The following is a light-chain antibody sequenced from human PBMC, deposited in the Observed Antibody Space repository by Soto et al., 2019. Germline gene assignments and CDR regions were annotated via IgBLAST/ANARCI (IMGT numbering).Light chain of an antibody. V-gene: IGKV1-5*03. J-gene: IGKJ1*01. CDR2: KAA. Sequence: TLSPSTPSASVGDRVTITCRAGQNVYRVLSWYQQKPGIAPKLLIHKAATLESGVPSRFSGSGYGTEFTLTISGLPAEDSANYNSQPYELYSTFGQGTKVDI. CDR1: QNVYRV. CDR3: QPYELYST.